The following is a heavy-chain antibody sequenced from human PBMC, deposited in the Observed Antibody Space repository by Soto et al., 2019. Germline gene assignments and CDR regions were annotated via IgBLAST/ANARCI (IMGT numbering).Heavy chain of an antibody. CDR1: GDSISGTSFY. CDR2: IYSSGST. D-gene: IGHD2-21*01. J-gene: IGHJ4*02. Sequence: SETLSLTCSVSGDSISGTSFYWGWIRQSSGKGLEWIASIYSSGSTFYNLSLKSRLSLSVDTSKNQFSLRLQSVTAADTAVYYCVRHRSSREIPFDNWGQGTLVTVSS. V-gene: IGHV4-39*01. CDR3: VRHRSSREIPFDN.